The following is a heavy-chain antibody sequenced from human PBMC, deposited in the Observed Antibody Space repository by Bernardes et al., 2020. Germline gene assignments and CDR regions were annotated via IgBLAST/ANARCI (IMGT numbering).Heavy chain of an antibody. CDR1: GFTFSSNN. J-gene: IGHJ6*02. Sequence: GGSLRLSCAASGFTFSSNNMNWVRQAPGKGLEWISYISSGSTVRYYADSVKGRFTISRDNAKNSLYLQMNSLRAEDTAVYYCAKKTTFPRPGRLSNYYGMDVWGQGTTVTVSS. CDR2: ISSGSTVR. V-gene: IGHV3-48*01. D-gene: IGHD1-1*01. CDR3: AKKTTFPRPGRLSNYYGMDV.